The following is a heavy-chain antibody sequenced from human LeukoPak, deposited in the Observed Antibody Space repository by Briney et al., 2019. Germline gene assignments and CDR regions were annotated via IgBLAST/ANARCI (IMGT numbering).Heavy chain of an antibody. Sequence: GGSLRLSCAASGFTFSSYWTSWVRQAPGKGLEWVANIKQDGSEKYYVDSVKGRFTISRDNAKNSLYLQMNSLRAEDTAVYYCAREGGLEAFDIWGQGTMVTVSS. D-gene: IGHD5-12*01. CDR2: IKQDGSEK. CDR1: GFTFSSYW. V-gene: IGHV3-7*01. J-gene: IGHJ3*02. CDR3: AREGGLEAFDI.